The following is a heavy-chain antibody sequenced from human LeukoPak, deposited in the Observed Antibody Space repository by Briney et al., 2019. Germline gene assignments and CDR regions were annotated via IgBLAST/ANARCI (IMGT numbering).Heavy chain of an antibody. Sequence: GGSQRLSCVASGFTFSSYWMSWVRQAPGKGLEWVGTIKQGGGEMYYVDSVKGRFTISRDDARSSLYLQMNSLRAEDTAMYYCARGLNLDYRGQGTLVTVSS. CDR2: IKQGGGEM. V-gene: IGHV3-7*03. J-gene: IGHJ4*02. CDR1: GFTFSSYW. CDR3: ARGLNLDY. D-gene: IGHD1-1*01.